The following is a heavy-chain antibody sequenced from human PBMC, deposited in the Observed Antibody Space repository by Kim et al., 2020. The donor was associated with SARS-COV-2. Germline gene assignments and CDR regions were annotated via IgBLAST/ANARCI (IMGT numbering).Heavy chain of an antibody. CDR1: GFTFSSYA. J-gene: IGHJ6*02. D-gene: IGHD3-22*01. V-gene: IGHV3-30*04. CDR3: ARDNRRGYYLSYGMDV. CDR2: KSYDGSNK. Sequence: GGSLRLSCAASGFTFSSYAMHWVRQAPGKGLEWVAVKSYDGSNKYYADSVKGRFTISRDNSKNTLYLQMNSLRAEDTAVYYCARDNRRGYYLSYGMDVWGQGTTVTVSS.